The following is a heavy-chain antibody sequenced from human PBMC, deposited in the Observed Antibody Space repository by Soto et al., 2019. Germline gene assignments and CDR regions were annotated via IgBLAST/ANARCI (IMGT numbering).Heavy chain of an antibody. J-gene: IGHJ5*02. CDR1: GGSISSYY. D-gene: IGHD6-19*01. V-gene: IGHV4-59*01. Sequence: SETLSLTCTVSGGSISSYYWSWIRQPPGKGLEWIGYIYYSGSTNYNPSLKSRVTISVDTSKNQFSLKLSSVTAADTAVYYCARGGYSSGWPSYNWFDPWGQGTLVPVS. CDR3: ARGGYSSGWPSYNWFDP. CDR2: IYYSGST.